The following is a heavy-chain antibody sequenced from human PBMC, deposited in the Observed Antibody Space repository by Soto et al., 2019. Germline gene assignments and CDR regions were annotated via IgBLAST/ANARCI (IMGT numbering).Heavy chain of an antibody. D-gene: IGHD1-26*01. CDR1: RYTFTGYY. CDR3: ARGAISGSYSFGYFDY. V-gene: IGHV1-2*04. Sequence: QVQLVQSGAEVKKPGASVKVSCKASRYTFTGYYMHWVRQAPGQGLEWMGWINPNSGGTNYARKFQDWVTMTRDTSTSTAYMGLSRLRPDDTAVYYCARGAISGSYSFGYFDYWGQGTLVTVSS. CDR2: INPNSGGT. J-gene: IGHJ4*02.